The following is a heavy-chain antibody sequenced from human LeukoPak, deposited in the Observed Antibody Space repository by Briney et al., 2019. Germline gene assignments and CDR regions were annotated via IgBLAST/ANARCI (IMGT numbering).Heavy chain of an antibody. V-gene: IGHV3-21*01. CDR1: GFTYSSYT. J-gene: IGHJ2*01. CDR2: TSTTCTYI. CDR3: AKQERNYNIPYFDV. Sequence: PGGSLRLSCEASGFTYSSYTMDWVRQAPGKGLEGVSSTSTTCTYINYADSVKGRFTISRDNAKNSLYLQMHSLRVEDTAVYYCAKQERNYNIPYFDVWGRGTLLTAST. D-gene: IGHD3-10*01.